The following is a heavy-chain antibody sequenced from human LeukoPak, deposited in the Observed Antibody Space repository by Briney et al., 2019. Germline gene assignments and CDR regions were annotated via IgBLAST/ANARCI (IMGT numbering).Heavy chain of an antibody. V-gene: IGHV4-39*01. J-gene: IGHJ4*02. Sequence: XIRQPXXXGLEWIGSISYTGTTYNPSLKSRLTISADTSKNQFSLKLTSVTAADTAVYYCARRRIVATIDYWGQGTLVTVSS. D-gene: IGHD5-12*01. CDR2: ISYTGTT. CDR3: ARRRIVATIDY.